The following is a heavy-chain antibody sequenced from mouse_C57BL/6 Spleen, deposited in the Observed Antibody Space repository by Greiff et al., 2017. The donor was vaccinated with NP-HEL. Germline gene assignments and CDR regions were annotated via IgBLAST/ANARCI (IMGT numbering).Heavy chain of an antibody. CDR3: TRGGTIGFDY. CDR1: GFTFSSYA. D-gene: IGHD1-1*02. CDR2: ISSGGDYI. V-gene: IGHV5-9-1*02. J-gene: IGHJ2*01. Sequence: EVKLVESGGDLVKPGGSLKLSCAASGFTFSSYAMSWVRQTPEKRLEWVAYISSGGDYIYYADTVKGRFTISRDNARNTLYLQMSSLKSEDTAMYYCTRGGTIGFDYWGQGTTLTVSS.